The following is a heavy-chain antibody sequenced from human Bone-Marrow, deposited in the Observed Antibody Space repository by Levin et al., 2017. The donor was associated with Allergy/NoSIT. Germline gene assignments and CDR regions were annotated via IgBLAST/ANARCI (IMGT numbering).Heavy chain of an antibody. J-gene: IGHJ6*02. V-gene: IGHV1-8*01. D-gene: IGHD3-10*01. CDR3: ARAGGSGPIGHYYGMDV. CDR2: INPKLGTT. CDR1: GYSFVSYE. Sequence: AASVKVSCKAFGYSFVSYEINWVRQVPGQGPEWLGWINPKLGTTGYAQNLQIRVTMTRNISINTAYLELSNLRFDDTALYYCARAGGSGPIGHYYGMDVWGQGTTVAVSS.